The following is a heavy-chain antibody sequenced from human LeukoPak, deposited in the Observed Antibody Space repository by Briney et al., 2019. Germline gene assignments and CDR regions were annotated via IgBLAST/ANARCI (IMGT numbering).Heavy chain of an antibody. CDR2: INHSGST. V-gene: IGHV4-34*01. J-gene: IGHJ4*02. D-gene: IGHD3-3*02. CDR1: GGSFSGYY. CDR3: ARGPPHYY. Sequence: SETLSLTCAVYGGSFSGYYWSWIRQPPGKGLEWIGEINHSGSTNYNPSLKSRVTISVDTSKNQFSLKLSSVTAADTAVYYCARGPPHYYWGQGTLVTVST.